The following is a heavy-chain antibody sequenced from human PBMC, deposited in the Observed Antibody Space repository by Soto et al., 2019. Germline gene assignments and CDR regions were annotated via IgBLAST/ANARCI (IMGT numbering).Heavy chain of an antibody. J-gene: IGHJ6*02. V-gene: IGHV6-1*01. CDR2: TYYRSKWYN. CDR3: ARAVQLERRDYYYYGMDV. Sequence: SQTLSLTCAISGDSVSSNSAAWNWIRQSPSRGLEWLGRTYYRSKWYNDYAVSVKSRITINPDTSKNQFSLQLNSVTPEDTAVYYCARAVQLERRDYYYYGMDVWGQGTTVTVSS. D-gene: IGHD1-1*01. CDR1: GDSVSSNSAA.